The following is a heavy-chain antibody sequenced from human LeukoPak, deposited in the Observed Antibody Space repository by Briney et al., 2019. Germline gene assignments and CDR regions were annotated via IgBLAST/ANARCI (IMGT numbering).Heavy chain of an antibody. CDR2: SHYSGIT. CDR1: GGSISSSSYY. V-gene: IGHV4-39*01. D-gene: IGHD1-26*01. Sequence: SETLSLTCTVSGGSISSSSYYWGWIRQPPGKGLEWIGSSHYSGITYYNPSLKSRVTISVDTSKNQLSLKLSSVTAADTAVYYCAKNSGDYPLDYWGQGTLVTVSS. CDR3: AKNSGDYPLDY. J-gene: IGHJ4*02.